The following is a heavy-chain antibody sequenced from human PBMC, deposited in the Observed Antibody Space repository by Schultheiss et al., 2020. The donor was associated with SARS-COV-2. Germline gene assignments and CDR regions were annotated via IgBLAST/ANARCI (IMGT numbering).Heavy chain of an antibody. Sequence: GGSLRLSCAASGFTFSSYAMHWVRQAPGKGLEWVAVISYDGSNKYYADSVKGRFTISRDNSKNTLYLQMNSLRAEDTAVYYCAREERYCSGGSVGLDYWGQGTLVTVSS. CDR2: ISYDGSNK. CDR3: AREERYCSGGSVGLDY. D-gene: IGHD2-15*01. J-gene: IGHJ4*02. V-gene: IGHV3-30-3*01. CDR1: GFTFSSYA.